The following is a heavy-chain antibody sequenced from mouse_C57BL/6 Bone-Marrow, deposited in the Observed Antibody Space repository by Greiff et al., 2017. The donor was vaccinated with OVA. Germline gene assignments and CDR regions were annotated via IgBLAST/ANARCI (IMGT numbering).Heavy chain of an antibody. CDR2: IDPSDSYT. V-gene: IGHV1-69*01. D-gene: IGHD1-1*01. Sequence: VQLQQPGAELVMPGASVKLSCKASGYTFTSYWMHWVKQRPGQGLEWIGEIDPSDSYTNYNQKFKGKSTLTVDKSSSTAYMQLSSLTSEDSAVYYCARPLYYYGSRGFAYWGQGTLVTVSA. J-gene: IGHJ3*01. CDR1: GYTFTSYW. CDR3: ARPLYYYGSRGFAY.